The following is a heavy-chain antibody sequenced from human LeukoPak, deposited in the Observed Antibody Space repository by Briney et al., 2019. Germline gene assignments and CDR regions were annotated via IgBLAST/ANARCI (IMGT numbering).Heavy chain of an antibody. J-gene: IGHJ6*02. CDR1: GGSISSGGYY. V-gene: IGHV4-31*03. CDR2: IYYSGST. Sequence: SETLSLTRTVSGGSISSGGYYWSWIRQHPGKGLEWIGYIYYSGSTYYNPSLKSRVTISVDTSKNQFSLKLSSVTAADTAVYYCARGRADYYDSSGYPDYYYYGMDVWGQGTTVTVSS. D-gene: IGHD3-22*01. CDR3: ARGRADYYDSSGYPDYYYYGMDV.